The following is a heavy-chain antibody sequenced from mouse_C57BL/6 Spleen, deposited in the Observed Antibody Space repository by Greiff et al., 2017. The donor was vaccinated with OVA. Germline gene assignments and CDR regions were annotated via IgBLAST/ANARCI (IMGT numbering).Heavy chain of an antibody. Sequence: VKLMESGAELVRPGASVTLSCKASGYTFTDYEMHWVKQTPVHGLEWIGAIDPETGGTAYNQKFKGKAILTADKSSSTAYMELRSLTSDDSAVYYCTNLGSYYGSSYFDYWGQGATLTVSS. CDR3: TNLGSYYGSSYFDY. J-gene: IGHJ2*01. CDR1: GYTFTDYE. CDR2: IDPETGGT. D-gene: IGHD1-1*01. V-gene: IGHV1-15*01.